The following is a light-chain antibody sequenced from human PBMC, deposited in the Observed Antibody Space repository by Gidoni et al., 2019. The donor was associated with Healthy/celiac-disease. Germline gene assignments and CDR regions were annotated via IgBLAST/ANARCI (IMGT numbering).Light chain of an antibody. Sequence: IQMTQSPASLSASVGDRVTITCQASQDISNYFNWYQEKTGKAPKFLIYDAYKLETGVPSRFSGRGAGTDFTFTISSLQPEDVATYYCQQYDSFPRTFGQXTKR. CDR2: DAY. CDR1: QDISNY. CDR3: QQYDSFPRT. J-gene: IGKJ2*02. V-gene: IGKV1-33*01.